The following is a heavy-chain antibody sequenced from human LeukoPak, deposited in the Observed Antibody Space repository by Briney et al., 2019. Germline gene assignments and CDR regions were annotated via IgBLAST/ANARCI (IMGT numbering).Heavy chain of an antibody. J-gene: IGHJ6*03. CDR2: INPSGGST. CDR1: GYTFTSYY. Sequence: ASVKVSCKASGYTFTSYYMHWVRQAPGQGLEWMGIINPSGGSTSYAQKFQGRVTMTRDMSTSTVYMELSSLRSEDTAVYYCAGAPPYYYYMDVWGKGTTVTVSS. V-gene: IGHV1-46*01. CDR3: AGAPPYYYYMDV.